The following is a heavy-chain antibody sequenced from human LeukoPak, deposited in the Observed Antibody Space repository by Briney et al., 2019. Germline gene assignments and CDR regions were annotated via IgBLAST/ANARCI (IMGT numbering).Heavy chain of an antibody. Sequence: PGGSLRLSCSASGFTFSSYAMHWVRQAPGKGLEYVSAISSNGGSTYYADSVKGRFTISRDNSKNTLYLQMSSLRAEDTAVYYCVKGYGDNPLGAFDIWGQGTMVTVSS. CDR1: GFTFSSYA. D-gene: IGHD4-17*01. CDR2: ISSNGGST. V-gene: IGHV3-64D*06. J-gene: IGHJ3*02. CDR3: VKGYGDNPLGAFDI.